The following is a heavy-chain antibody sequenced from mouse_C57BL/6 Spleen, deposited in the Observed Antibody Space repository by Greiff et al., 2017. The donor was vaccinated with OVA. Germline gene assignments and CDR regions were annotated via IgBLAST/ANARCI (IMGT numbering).Heavy chain of an antibody. CDR2: ILPGSGST. Sequence: VQRVESGAELMKPGASVKLSCKATGYTFTGYWIEWVKQRPGHGLEWIGEILPGSGSTNYNEKFKGKATFTADTSSNTAYMQLSSLTTEDSAIYYCARRGIYDGYLGWFAYWGQGTLVTVSA. CDR1: GYTFTGYW. J-gene: IGHJ3*01. V-gene: IGHV1-9*01. D-gene: IGHD2-3*01. CDR3: ARRGIYDGYLGWFAY.